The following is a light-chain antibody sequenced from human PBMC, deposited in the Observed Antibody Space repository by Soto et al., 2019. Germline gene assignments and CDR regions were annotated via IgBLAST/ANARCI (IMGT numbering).Light chain of an antibody. CDR3: QQRSNSST. Sequence: EIVLTQSPATLSLSPGERATLSCRASQSVSSDLAWYQQKPGQAPRLFVYAASNRATGIPARFSGSGSGTDFTLTISSLEPEDFAGYYCQQRSNSSTFGQGTRLEIK. V-gene: IGKV3-11*01. CDR1: QSVSSD. CDR2: AAS. J-gene: IGKJ5*01.